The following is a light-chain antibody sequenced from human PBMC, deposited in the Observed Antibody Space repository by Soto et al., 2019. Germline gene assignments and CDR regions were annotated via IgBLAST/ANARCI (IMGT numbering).Light chain of an antibody. CDR1: SSNIGASYD. V-gene: IGLV1-40*01. CDR2: GNT. Sequence: QSVLTQPPSVSGAPGQRVIISCTGSSSNIGASYDVNWYQQLPGTAPKLLIYGNTNRPSGVPDRFSGSKSGTSASLAITGLQAEDEADYYCQSYDSSLSGYVFGTGTKLTVL. CDR3: QSYDSSLSGYV. J-gene: IGLJ1*01.